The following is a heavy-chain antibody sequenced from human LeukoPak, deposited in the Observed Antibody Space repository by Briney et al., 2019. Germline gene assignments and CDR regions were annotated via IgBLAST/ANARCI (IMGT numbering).Heavy chain of an antibody. J-gene: IGHJ4*02. Sequence: PGGSLRLSCAASGFTFSSYDMHGVRQAPGKGLGWVAVISYDGSNKYYADSVKGRFTVSRDNATNTLFLQMKSPRAEGTAVYYCVRDLYYRFLFWGQGALVTVSS. CDR1: GFTFSSYD. CDR2: ISYDGSNK. D-gene: IGHD3-16*02. V-gene: IGHV3-33*05. CDR3: VRDLYYRFLF.